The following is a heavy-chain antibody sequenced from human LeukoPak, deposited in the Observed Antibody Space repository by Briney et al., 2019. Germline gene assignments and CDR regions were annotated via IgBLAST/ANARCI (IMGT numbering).Heavy chain of an antibody. CDR2: ISYDGSNE. CDR1: GFTFSTYG. D-gene: IGHD2/OR15-2a*01. Sequence: GRSLRLSCAASGFTFSTYGMHWVRQAPGKGLEWVAVISYDGSNEYYADSVKGRFTISRDNSKNTLYLQMSSLRAEDTAVYYCAKEFNRGSPDYWGQGTLVTVPS. J-gene: IGHJ4*02. V-gene: IGHV3-30*18. CDR3: AKEFNRGSPDY.